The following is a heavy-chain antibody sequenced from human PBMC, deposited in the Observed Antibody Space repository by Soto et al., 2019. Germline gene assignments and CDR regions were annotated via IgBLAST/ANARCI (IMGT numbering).Heavy chain of an antibody. CDR2: ISSSSSYI. Sequence: GVSLRLSCAASGITFSGYWMQWVRQAPGKWLEWVSSISSSSSYIYYADSVKGRFTISRDNAKNSLYLQMNSLRAEDTAVYYCARDRITIFGVVPPNWFDPWGQRTLVTVSS. CDR3: ARDRITIFGVVPPNWFDP. CDR1: GITFSGYW. V-gene: IGHV3-21*01. D-gene: IGHD3-3*01. J-gene: IGHJ5*02.